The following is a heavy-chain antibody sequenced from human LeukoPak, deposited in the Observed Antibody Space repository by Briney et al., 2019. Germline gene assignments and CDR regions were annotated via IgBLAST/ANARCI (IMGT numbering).Heavy chain of an antibody. Sequence: ASVKVSCKVSGYTLTELSMHWVRQAPGKGLEWMGGFDPEDGETIYAQKFQGRVTMTEDTSTDTAYMELSSLRSEETAVYYCATLKLRFGELLWGYYFDYWGQGTLVTVSS. J-gene: IGHJ4*02. D-gene: IGHD3-10*01. CDR3: ATLKLRFGELLWGYYFDY. CDR2: FDPEDGET. CDR1: GYTLTELS. V-gene: IGHV1-24*01.